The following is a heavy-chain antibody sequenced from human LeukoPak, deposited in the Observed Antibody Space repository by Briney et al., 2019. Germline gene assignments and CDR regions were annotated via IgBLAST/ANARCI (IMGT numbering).Heavy chain of an antibody. CDR2: IWYDGSNK. J-gene: IGHJ4*02. D-gene: IGHD6-13*01. CDR3: AKAQWYSSDWFYLDY. V-gene: IGHV3-33*06. Sequence: PGGSLRLSCAASGFTFSNFGMHWVRQAPGKGLEWVAVIWYDGSNKYYADSVKGRFTISRDNSKNTLYLQMKSLRAEDTAVYYCAKAQWYSSDWFYLDYWGQGTPVTVSS. CDR1: GFTFSNFG.